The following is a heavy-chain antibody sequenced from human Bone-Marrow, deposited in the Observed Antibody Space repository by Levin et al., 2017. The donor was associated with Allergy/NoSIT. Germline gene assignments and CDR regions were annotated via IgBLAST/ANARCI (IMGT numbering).Heavy chain of an antibody. J-gene: IGHJ6*02. Sequence: PGGSLRLSCEASGFIFSNFEMNWVRQAPGKGLEWVAFISGSVSTIKYADSVKGRFTITRDNAKNSLFLQMNSLRAEDTAVYYCARTSANGMDVWGQGTTVTVS. V-gene: IGHV3-48*03. CDR3: ARTSANGMDV. CDR2: ISGSVSTI. D-gene: IGHD6-6*01. CDR1: GFIFSNFE.